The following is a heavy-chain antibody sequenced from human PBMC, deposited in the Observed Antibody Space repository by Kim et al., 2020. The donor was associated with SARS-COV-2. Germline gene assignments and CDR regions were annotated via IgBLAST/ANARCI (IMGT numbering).Heavy chain of an antibody. Sequence: SETLSLTCTVSGGSISSYYWSWIRQPPGKGLEWIGYIYYSGSTNYNPSLKSRVTISVDTSKNQFSLKLSSVTAADTAVYYCATPYDILTGYYYWGQGTLVTVSS. CDR3: ATPYDILTGYYY. D-gene: IGHD3-9*01. V-gene: IGHV4-59*08. J-gene: IGHJ4*02. CDR2: IYYSGST. CDR1: GGSISSYY.